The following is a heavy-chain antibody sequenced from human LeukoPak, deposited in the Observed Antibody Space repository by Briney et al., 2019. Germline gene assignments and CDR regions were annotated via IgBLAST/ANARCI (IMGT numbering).Heavy chain of an antibody. Sequence: PGGSLRLSCAASGFTFTSYAMNWVRQAPGKGLEWVSRISSSGGSTYYADSVKGRFTISRDSSENTLDLQMTSLRDEDTAVYYCARAGSSSSFDYWGQGTLVTVSS. CDR3: ARAGSSSSFDY. CDR1: GFTFTSYA. V-gene: IGHV3-23*01. D-gene: IGHD6-6*01. CDR2: ISSSGGST. J-gene: IGHJ4*02.